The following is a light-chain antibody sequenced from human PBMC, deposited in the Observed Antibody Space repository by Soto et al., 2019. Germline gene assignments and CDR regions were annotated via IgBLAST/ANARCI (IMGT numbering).Light chain of an antibody. V-gene: IGKV3-11*01. CDR1: QSVTTF. J-gene: IGKJ4*01. CDR2: DAS. CDR3: QPRSNWAAVRT. Sequence: EMVFTQSPATQSLSPGERAILSCRASQSVTTFLAWYQQKPGQALRLLIYDASSRATGIPDRVSGSGSGTVFTLTISSLEPEDFAVYYCQPRSNWAAVRTFCGGTNGDI.